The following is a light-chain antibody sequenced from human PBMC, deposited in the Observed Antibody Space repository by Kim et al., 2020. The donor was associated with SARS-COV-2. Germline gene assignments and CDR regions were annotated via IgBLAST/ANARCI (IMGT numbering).Light chain of an antibody. Sequence: VKLTCTLSSGHSRYAIAWHQQQPEKGTRYLMKVNGDGSHSRGDGIPDRFSGSSSGAERYLTISSLQSEDEADYYCQTWGTGLSWVFGGGTQLTVL. CDR1: SGHSRYA. CDR3: QTWGTGLSWV. J-gene: IGLJ3*02. CDR2: VNGDGSH. V-gene: IGLV4-69*01.